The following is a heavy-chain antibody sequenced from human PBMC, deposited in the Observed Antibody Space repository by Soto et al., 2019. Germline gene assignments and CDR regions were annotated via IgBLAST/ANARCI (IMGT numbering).Heavy chain of an antibody. CDR1: GDSIRNYY. Sequence: SETLSLTCTVSGDSIRNYYWSWIRQPPGKGLEYIGYIFYSGSTNYNPSLKSRVAISVDTSRNQFALKLRSVTAADTATYYCASLKLVYSYGSIIECWGRGILV. J-gene: IGHJ4*01. CDR3: ASLKLVYSYGSIIEC. CDR2: IFYSGST. D-gene: IGHD5-18*01. V-gene: IGHV4-59*01.